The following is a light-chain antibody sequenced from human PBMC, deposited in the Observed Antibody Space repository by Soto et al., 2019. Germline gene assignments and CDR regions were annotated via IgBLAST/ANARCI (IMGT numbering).Light chain of an antibody. CDR1: QSISRW. CDR3: QRYNSDSRLT. Sequence: ITLSPSTXSAKSRTRVPNPWGASQSISRWSDWYQQKPGKDTXLXXXDAYSSESGVPSRFSGTGSGTEFTLTISRVYHDDFGNYYCQRYNSDSRLTVGGGTQVDI. CDR2: DAY. J-gene: IGKJ4*01. V-gene: IGKV1-5*01.